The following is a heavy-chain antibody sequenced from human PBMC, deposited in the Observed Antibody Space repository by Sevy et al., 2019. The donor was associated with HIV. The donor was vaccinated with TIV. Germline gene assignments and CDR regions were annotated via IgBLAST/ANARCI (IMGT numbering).Heavy chain of an antibody. D-gene: IGHD4-4*01. V-gene: IGHV1-18*01. J-gene: IGHJ4*02. CDR2: TSAYSGDT. Sequence: ASVKVSCKASGYSFTTYGISWVRQAPRQGLEWMGWTSAYSGDTNYAETFQDRISLTMDTSTTTAYMDLRSLRPGDTAVYYCASYSNYDYFDYWGQGTLVTVSS. CDR1: GYSFTTYG. CDR3: ASYSNYDYFDY.